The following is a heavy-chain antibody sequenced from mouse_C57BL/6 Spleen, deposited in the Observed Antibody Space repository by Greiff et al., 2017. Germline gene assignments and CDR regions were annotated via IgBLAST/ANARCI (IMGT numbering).Heavy chain of an antibody. CDR1: GYTFTSYW. D-gene: IGHD2-14*01. J-gene: IGHJ3*01. CDR2: IYPGSGST. Sequence: QVQLQQSGAELVKPGASVKMSCKASGYTFTSYWITWVKQRPGQGLEWIGDIYPGSGSTNYNEKFKSKATLTVDTSSSTDYMQLSSLTSEDSAVYCCARSGTGAWFADWGQGTLVTVSA. CDR3: ARSGTGAWFAD. V-gene: IGHV1-55*01.